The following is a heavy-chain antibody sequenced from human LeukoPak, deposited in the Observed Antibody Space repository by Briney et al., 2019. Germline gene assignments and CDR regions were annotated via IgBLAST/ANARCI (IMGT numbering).Heavy chain of an antibody. Sequence: GGSLRLSWAASGFTFSSYAMSWVRQAPGKGLEWVSAISGSGGSTYYADSVKGRFTISRDNSKNTLYLQMNSLRAEDTAVYYCAKSSSVYYDSSGYPGYWGQGTLVTVSS. J-gene: IGHJ4*02. CDR3: AKSSSVYYDSSGYPGY. D-gene: IGHD3-22*01. V-gene: IGHV3-23*01. CDR1: GFTFSSYA. CDR2: ISGSGGST.